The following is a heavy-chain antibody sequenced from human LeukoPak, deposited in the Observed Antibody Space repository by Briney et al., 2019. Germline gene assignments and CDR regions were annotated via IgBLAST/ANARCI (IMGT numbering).Heavy chain of an antibody. D-gene: IGHD3-10*01. J-gene: IGHJ4*02. CDR2: ISGSGGST. V-gene: IGHV3-23*01. Sequence: GGSLRLSCAASGFTFSSYAMSWVRQAPGKGLEWVSAISGSGGSTYYADSVKGRFTVSRDNSKNTLYLQMNSLRAEDTAVYYCAKLPTYYYGSGSHPNYYFDYWGQGTLVTVFS. CDR3: AKLPTYYYGSGSHPNYYFDY. CDR1: GFTFSSYA.